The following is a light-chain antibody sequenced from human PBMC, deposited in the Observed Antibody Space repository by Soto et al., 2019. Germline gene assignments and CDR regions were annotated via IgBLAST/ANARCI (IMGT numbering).Light chain of an antibody. J-gene: IGLJ3*02. CDR2: LNSDGSH. Sequence: QPVLTQSPSASASLGASVKLTCTLSSGHSSYAIAWHQQQPEKGPRYLMKLNSDGSHSKGDGIPDRFSGSSSGAERYLTISSLQSEDEAASYCQTWGTGIHWVFGGGTKVTVL. V-gene: IGLV4-69*01. CDR3: QTWGTGIHWV. CDR1: SGHSSYA.